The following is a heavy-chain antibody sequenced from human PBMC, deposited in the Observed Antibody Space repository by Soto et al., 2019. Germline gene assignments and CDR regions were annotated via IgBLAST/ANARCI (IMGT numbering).Heavy chain of an antibody. CDR1: GGSISRSTYY. V-gene: IGHV4-39*01. CDR3: ARHSSLSSGWYP. CDR2: IYYSGTT. J-gene: IGHJ5*02. D-gene: IGHD6-19*01. Sequence: SETLSLTCTVSGGSISRSTYYWGWVRQPPGKGLEWIGSIYYSGTTYYNPSLKSRVTISVDTSKNQFSLKLSSVTAADTAVYYCARHSSLSSGWYPWGQGTLVTVSS.